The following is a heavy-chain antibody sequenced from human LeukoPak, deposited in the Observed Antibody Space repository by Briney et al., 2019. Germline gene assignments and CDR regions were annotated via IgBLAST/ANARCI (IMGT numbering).Heavy chain of an antibody. CDR2: VGHSGST. V-gene: IGHV4-4*02. CDR3: ARVHKYCSGISCYRFDP. CDR1: GGSTSSTNW. D-gene: IGHD2-2*01. Sequence: SETLSLTCGVSGGSTSSTNWWSWVRQPPGKGLEWIGEVGHSGSTKYNPALKSRVTISVDKSKNQFSLRLTSVPAADTAVYYCARVHKYCSGISCYRFDPWGQGTLVSVSS. J-gene: IGHJ5*02.